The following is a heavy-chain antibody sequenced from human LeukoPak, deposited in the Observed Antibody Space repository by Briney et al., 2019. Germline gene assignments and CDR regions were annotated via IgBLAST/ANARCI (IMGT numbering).Heavy chain of an antibody. CDR1: GFTFSSYA. V-gene: IGHV3-23*01. D-gene: IGHD3-22*01. J-gene: IGHJ4*02. CDR3: AIMHPYYDGNGYWVQ. CDR2: INTSGGST. Sequence: AGGSLRLSCAASGFTFSSYAMSWVRQAPGKGLEWVSGINTSGGSTAYADSVKGRFTISRDNPRNTLYMQMNSLRAEDTALHYCAIMHPYYDGNGYWVQWGQGTLVTVSS.